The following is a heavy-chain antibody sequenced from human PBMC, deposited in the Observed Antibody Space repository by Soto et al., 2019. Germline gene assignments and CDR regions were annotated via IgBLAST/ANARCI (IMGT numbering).Heavy chain of an antibody. CDR2: IFYSGST. V-gene: IGHV4-39*01. J-gene: IGHJ6*02. CDR1: AGSISSTTHY. CDR3: ASCDYGYGMDV. Sequence: QLQLQESGPGLVKPSETLSLSCTVSAGSISSTTHYWGWIRQPPGKGLEWIGSIFYSGSTYYNPSLKSRVTISVDTSKNQFSLKLSSVPAPDTAVYYCASCDYGYGMDVWGQGTTVTVSS. D-gene: IGHD4-17*01.